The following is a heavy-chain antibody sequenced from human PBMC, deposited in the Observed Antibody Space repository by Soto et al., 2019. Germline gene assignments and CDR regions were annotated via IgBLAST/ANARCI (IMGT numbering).Heavy chain of an antibody. CDR3: ARPGRDWGSLEY. D-gene: IGHD7-27*01. J-gene: IGHJ4*02. Sequence: QVQLQESGPGLVKPSETLSLTCTVSGDSISTYYWTWIRKPPGKGLEWIECIYYGGSTNYNPSLKCRVTISVDTSKNQFALTLNSVTAADTAVYYCARPGRDWGSLEYWGQGTRVTVSS. CDR2: IYYGGST. V-gene: IGHV4-59*08. CDR1: GDSISTYY.